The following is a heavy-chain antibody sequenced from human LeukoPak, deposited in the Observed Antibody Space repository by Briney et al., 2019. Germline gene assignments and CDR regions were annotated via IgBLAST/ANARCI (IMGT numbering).Heavy chain of an antibody. CDR3: AKDRHWLALDD. V-gene: IGHV3-23*01. CDR1: GFTFSSHG. D-gene: IGHD6-19*01. Sequence: GGTLRLSCAASGFTFSSHGMNWVRQAPGKGLEWVSGITGGGTTYYADSVKGRVTISRDNSKNTLYLQMNSLRAEDTAVYYCAKDRHWLALDDWGQGTLVTVSS. J-gene: IGHJ4*02. CDR2: ITGGGTT.